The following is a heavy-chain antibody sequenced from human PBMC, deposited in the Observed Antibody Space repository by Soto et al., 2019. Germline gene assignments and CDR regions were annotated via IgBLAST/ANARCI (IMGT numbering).Heavy chain of an antibody. V-gene: IGHV4-61*05. D-gene: IGHD4-17*01. CDR3: ARAPTVVTRYFDY. CDR1: GGSIRSSGYY. Sequence: AXXTLSLTFTVSGGSIRSSGYYWGCIRQPPGKGLEWIGYIYYRGNTGYNPSLKSRLTISLDTPKNQFSLKLSSVTAADTAVYYCARAPTVVTRYFDYWGQGTLVTVSS. J-gene: IGHJ4*02. CDR2: IYYRGNT.